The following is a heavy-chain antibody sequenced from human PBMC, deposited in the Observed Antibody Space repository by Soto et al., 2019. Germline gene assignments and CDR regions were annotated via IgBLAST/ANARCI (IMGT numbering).Heavy chain of an antibody. CDR3: ARGLVSYGDPIDY. J-gene: IGHJ4*02. D-gene: IGHD4-17*01. V-gene: IGHV3-30-3*01. CDR1: GFTFSSYA. Sequence: GGSLRLSCAASGFTFSSYAMHWVRQAPGKGLEWVAVISYDGSNKYYADSVKGRFTISRDNSKNTLYLQMNSLRAEDTAVYYCARGLVSYGDPIDYWGQGTLVTVSS. CDR2: ISYDGSNK.